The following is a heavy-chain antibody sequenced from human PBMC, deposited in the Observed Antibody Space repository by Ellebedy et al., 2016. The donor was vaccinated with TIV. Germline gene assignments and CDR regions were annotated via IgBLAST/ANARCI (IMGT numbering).Heavy chain of an antibody. CDR3: ARGGKFGEDHFDY. V-gene: IGHV1-8*03. J-gene: IGHJ4*02. CDR1: GYTFTSYD. CDR2: MNPNSDNT. Sequence: AASVNVSCKASGYTFTSYDIYWVRHATGQGLEWMGWMNPNSDNTGYAQKFQGRVTITRNTSISTAYMALSSLRSEDTAVYYCARGGKFGEDHFDYWGQGTLVTVSS. D-gene: IGHD3-10*01.